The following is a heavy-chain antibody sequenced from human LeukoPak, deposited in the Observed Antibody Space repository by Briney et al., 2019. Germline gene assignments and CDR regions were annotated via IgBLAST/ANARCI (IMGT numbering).Heavy chain of an antibody. V-gene: IGHV3-48*03. Sequence: GGSLRLSCAASGFTFNSYEMNWVRQAPGKGLEWVSYISSSGSTIYYADSVKGRFTISRDNAKNSLYLQMNSLRAEDTAVYYCARSSDWAMDYWGQGTLVTVSS. CDR2: ISSSGSTI. D-gene: IGHD6-19*01. J-gene: IGHJ4*02. CDR3: ARSSDWAMDY. CDR1: GFTFNSYE.